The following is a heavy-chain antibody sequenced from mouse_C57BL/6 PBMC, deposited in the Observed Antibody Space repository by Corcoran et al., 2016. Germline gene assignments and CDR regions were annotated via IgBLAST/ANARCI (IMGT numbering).Heavy chain of an antibody. Sequence: DVQLQESGPGLVKPSQSLSLTCSVTGYSITSGYYWNWIRQFPGNKLEWMGYISYDGSNNYNPSLKNRISITRDTSKNQFFLKLNSVTTEDTATYYCARNYGNLWYVDVWGTGTTVTVSS. CDR2: ISYDGSN. D-gene: IGHD2-1*01. J-gene: IGHJ1*03. CDR3: ARNYGNLWYVDV. V-gene: IGHV3-6*01. CDR1: GYSITSGYY.